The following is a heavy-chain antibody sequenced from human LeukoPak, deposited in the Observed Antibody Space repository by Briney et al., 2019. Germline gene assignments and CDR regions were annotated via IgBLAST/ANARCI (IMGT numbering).Heavy chain of an antibody. CDR3: ARSTPYYYDSSGYFDY. Sequence: SETLSLTCTVSGGSVSSYYWSWIRQPPGKGLEWIGYIYYSGSTYYNPSLKSRVTISVDTSKNQFSLKLSSVTAADTAVYYCARSTPYYYDSSGYFDYWGQGTLVTVSS. V-gene: IGHV4-30-4*08. CDR2: IYYSGST. CDR1: GGSVSSYY. J-gene: IGHJ4*02. D-gene: IGHD3-22*01.